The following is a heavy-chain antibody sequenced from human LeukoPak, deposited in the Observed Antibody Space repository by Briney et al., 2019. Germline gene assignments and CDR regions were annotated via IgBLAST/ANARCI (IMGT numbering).Heavy chain of an antibody. CDR3: VRKVIVATNYFDL. CDR1: GSTFSSHA. V-gene: IGHV3-23*01. CDR2: ISGSGDRT. Sequence: GGSLRLSCAASGSTFSSHAMSWVRQAPGKGLEWVSSISGSGDRTYYADSVKGRLTISRDNSKKTVYVQVNSLRADDTAVYYCVRKVIVATNYFDLWGQGTLVTVSS. J-gene: IGHJ4*02. D-gene: IGHD2-15*01.